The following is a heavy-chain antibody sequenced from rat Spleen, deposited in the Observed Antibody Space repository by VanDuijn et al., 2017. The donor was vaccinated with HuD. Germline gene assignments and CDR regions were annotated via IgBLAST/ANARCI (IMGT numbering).Heavy chain of an antibody. V-gene: IGHV5S11*01. Sequence: EVQLVESGGGLVQPGRSLKLSCAASGFTFSNYGMAWVRQTPTKGLEWVASISPSGGTTYYRDSVKGRFTISRDNAKSTLYLQMDSLRSEETATYYWAKDMNYYSTYPFYVMGDWGQGTSVTVSS. D-gene: IGHD1-2*01. CDR1: GFTFSNYG. CDR3: AKDMNYYSTYPFYVMGD. CDR2: ISPSGGTT. J-gene: IGHJ4*01.